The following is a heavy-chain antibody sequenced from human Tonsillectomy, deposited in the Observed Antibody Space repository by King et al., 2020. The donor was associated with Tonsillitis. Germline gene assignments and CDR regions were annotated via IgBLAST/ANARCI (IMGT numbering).Heavy chain of an antibody. CDR1: RYTFTSFG. CDR2: ISVYSGNT. CDR3: ASWVGAPGGWFDP. D-gene: IGHD1-26*01. Sequence: VQLVESGAEVKKPGASVKVSCKASRYTFTSFGITWVRQAPGQGLEWRGWISVYSGNTNYAQKVQGRVTMTTDTSTSTAYMELRSLRSDDTAVYYCASWVGAPGGWFDPWGQGTPVTVSS. V-gene: IGHV1-18*04. J-gene: IGHJ5*02.